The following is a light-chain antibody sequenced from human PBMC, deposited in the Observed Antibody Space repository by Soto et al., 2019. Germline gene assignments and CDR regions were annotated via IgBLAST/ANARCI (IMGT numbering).Light chain of an antibody. CDR3: QQYASSPRT. CDR1: QSVSSSY. Sequence: EIVLTQSPGTLSLSPGERATLSCRASQSVSSSYLVWYQQKPGQAPRLLIYGASSRATGIPDRFSGSGSGTDFTLTISRLEPEDFAVYYCQQYASSPRTFGQGTEVEIK. CDR2: GAS. V-gene: IGKV3-20*01. J-gene: IGKJ1*01.